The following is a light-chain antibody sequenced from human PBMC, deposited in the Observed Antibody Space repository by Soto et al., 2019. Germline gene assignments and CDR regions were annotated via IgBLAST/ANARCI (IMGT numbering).Light chain of an antibody. CDR3: SSYAGSNNVL. V-gene: IGLV2-8*01. Sequence: QSVLTQPPSASGSPGQSVTISCTGTSSDVGTYKYVSWYQQHPGKAPKLMIYEVSKRPPGVPDRFSASKSGNTASLTVSGLQAEDEADYYCSSYAGSNNVLFGGGTKLT. CDR1: SSDVGTYKY. CDR2: EVS. J-gene: IGLJ2*01.